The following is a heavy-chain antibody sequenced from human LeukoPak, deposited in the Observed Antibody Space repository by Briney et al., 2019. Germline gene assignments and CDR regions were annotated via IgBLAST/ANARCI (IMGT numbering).Heavy chain of an antibody. Sequence: SETLSLTCTVSGGSISSSSYYWGWIRQPPGKGLEWIGSIYYNGNTYYNASLKTRVTISVDTSKNQFSLKLSSVTAADTAVYYCAREWWITMTRVFSNKGGGVDIWGQGTKVTVSS. CDR1: GGSISSSSYY. D-gene: IGHD3-22*01. CDR2: IYYNGNT. J-gene: IGHJ3*02. V-gene: IGHV4-39*07. CDR3: AREWWITMTRVFSNKGGGVDI.